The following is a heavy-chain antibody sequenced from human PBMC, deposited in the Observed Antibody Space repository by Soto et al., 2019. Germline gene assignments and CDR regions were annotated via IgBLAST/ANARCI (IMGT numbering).Heavy chain of an antibody. Sequence: PSETLSLTCTVSGGSISSGGYYWSWIRQHPGKGLEWIGYIYYSGSTYYNPSLKSRVTISVDTSKNQFSLKLSSVTAADTAVYYCARACLSYSSTYYYYGMDVWGQGTTVTVSS. D-gene: IGHD6-13*01. V-gene: IGHV4-31*03. CDR1: GGSISSGGYY. CDR3: ARACLSYSSTYYYYGMDV. CDR2: IYYSGST. J-gene: IGHJ6*02.